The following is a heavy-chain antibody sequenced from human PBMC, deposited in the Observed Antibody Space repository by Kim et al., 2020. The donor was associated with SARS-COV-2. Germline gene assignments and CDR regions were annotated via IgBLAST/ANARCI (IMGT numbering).Heavy chain of an antibody. CDR2: INGNGGTT. CDR1: GFTFSSYA. J-gene: IGHJ6*02. D-gene: IGHD6-25*01. CDR3: VKRASSSGWYGMDV. Sequence: GGSLRLSCSASGFTFSSYALHWVRKAPGKGLESVSTINGNGGTTNYADSVRDRFTISRDNSKNTLYLQMSSLRPEDTAVYYCVKRASSSGWYGMDVWGQG. V-gene: IGHV3-64D*09.